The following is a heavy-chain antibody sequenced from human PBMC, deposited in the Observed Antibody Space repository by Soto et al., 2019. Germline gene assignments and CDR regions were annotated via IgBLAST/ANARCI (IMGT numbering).Heavy chain of an antibody. J-gene: IGHJ4*02. CDR3: SSRLSLTAVAGTRYFDY. D-gene: IGHD6-19*01. CDR2: IYHSGST. Sequence: QVQLQESGPGLVKPSGTLSLTCAVSGGSISSSNWWSWVRQPPGKGLEWIGEIYHSGSTNYNPSLKSRVTISVDKSKNQFSLKLSSVTAADTAVYYCSSRLSLTAVAGTRYFDYWGQGTLVTVSS. CDR1: GGSISSSNW. V-gene: IGHV4-4*02.